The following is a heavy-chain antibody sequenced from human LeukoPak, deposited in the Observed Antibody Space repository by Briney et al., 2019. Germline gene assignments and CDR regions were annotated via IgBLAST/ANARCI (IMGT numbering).Heavy chain of an antibody. Sequence: PSETLSLTCTVSGGSISSYYWSWIRQPPGKGLEWIGYIYYSGSTNYNPSLKSRVTISVDTSKNQFSLKLSSVTAADTAVYYCARDAPLGSDWFDPWGQGTLVTVSS. V-gene: IGHV4-59*12. CDR1: GGSISSYY. CDR3: ARDAPLGSDWFDP. J-gene: IGHJ5*02. D-gene: IGHD3-10*01. CDR2: IYYSGST.